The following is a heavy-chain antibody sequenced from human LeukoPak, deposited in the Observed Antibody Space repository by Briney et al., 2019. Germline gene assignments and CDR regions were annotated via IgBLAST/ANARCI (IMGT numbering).Heavy chain of an antibody. V-gene: IGHV1-69*04. CDR3: ARGDGYNDAEYLQH. Sequence: SVKVSCKASGGTFSSYAISWVRQAPGQGLEWMGRIIPILGMANYAQKFQGTVTITADKSTSTAYMELSSLRSEDTAVYYCARGDGYNDAEYLQHWGQGTLVTVS. CDR2: IIPILGMA. D-gene: IGHD5-24*01. J-gene: IGHJ1*01. CDR1: GGTFSSYA.